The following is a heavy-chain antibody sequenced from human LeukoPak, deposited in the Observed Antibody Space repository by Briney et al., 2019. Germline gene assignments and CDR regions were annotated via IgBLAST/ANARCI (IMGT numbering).Heavy chain of an antibody. D-gene: IGHD2-2*01. CDR3: ARSGYCSSTSCYRSYYYYYMDV. V-gene: IGHV1-69*02. J-gene: IGHJ6*03. Sequence: GASVKVSCKASGGTFSSYTISWVLQAPGQGLEWMGRIIPILGIANYAQKLQGRVTITADKSTSTAYMELSSLRSEDTALYYCARSGYCSSTSCYRSYYYYYMDVWGKGTTVTVSS. CDR1: GGTFSSYT. CDR2: IIPILGIA.